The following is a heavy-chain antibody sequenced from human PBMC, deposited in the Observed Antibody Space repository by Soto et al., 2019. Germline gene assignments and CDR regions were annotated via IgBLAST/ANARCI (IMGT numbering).Heavy chain of an antibody. D-gene: IGHD3-10*01. CDR1: GFTFSIYA. V-gene: IGHV3-23*01. CDR3: GKDVTPGSRWYIDY. J-gene: IGHJ4*02. CDR2: IIGGGAP. Sequence: EVQLLESGGGLVQPGGSLRLSCAASGFTFSIYAMNWVRQAPGKGLEWVAGIIGGGAPYYADSVKGRFTISRDNSKNKLYLQINRLSDEDRAPYCCGKDVTPGSRWYIDYWGQGTLVTVSS.